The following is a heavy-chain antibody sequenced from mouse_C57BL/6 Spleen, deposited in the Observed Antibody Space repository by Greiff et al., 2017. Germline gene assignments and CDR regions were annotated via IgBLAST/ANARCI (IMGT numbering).Heavy chain of an antibody. V-gene: IGHV1-15*01. Sequence: QVQLQQSGAELVRPGASVTLSCKASGYTFTDYEMHWVKQTPVHGLEWIGAIDPETGGTAYNQKFKGKAILTADKSSSTAYMELRSLTSEDSAVYYCTRSDSSGSYFDYWGQGTTLTVSS. CDR3: TRSDSSGSYFDY. D-gene: IGHD3-2*02. CDR2: IDPETGGT. J-gene: IGHJ2*01. CDR1: GYTFTDYE.